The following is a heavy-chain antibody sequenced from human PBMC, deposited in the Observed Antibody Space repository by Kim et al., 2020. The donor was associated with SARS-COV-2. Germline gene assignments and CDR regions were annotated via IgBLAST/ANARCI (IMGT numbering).Heavy chain of an antibody. CDR1: GFIFSDYG. CDR2: ISYDGTIK. J-gene: IGHJ4*02. V-gene: IGHV3-30*18. D-gene: IGHD2-15*01. CDR3: AKDRCALLLLPDY. Sequence: GGSLRLSCAASGFIFSDYGMHWVRQAPGKGLEWVALISYDGTIKHYADSVKGRFTISRDNSKNTLYLQMYSLRAEDTAVYYCAKDRCALLLLPDYWGQGT.